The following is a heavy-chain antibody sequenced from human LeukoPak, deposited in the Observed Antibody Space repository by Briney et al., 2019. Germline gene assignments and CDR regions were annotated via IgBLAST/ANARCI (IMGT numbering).Heavy chain of an antibody. Sequence: SETLSLTCAVYGGSFNGYYWSWIRQPPGKGLEWIGEINHSGSTNYNPSLKSRVTISVDTSKNQFSLKLSSVTAADTAVYYCARYYYGSGSYYRLGFYDYWGQGTLVTVSS. J-gene: IGHJ4*02. V-gene: IGHV4-34*01. CDR3: ARYYYGSGSYYRLGFYDY. CDR1: GGSFNGYY. D-gene: IGHD3-10*01. CDR2: INHSGST.